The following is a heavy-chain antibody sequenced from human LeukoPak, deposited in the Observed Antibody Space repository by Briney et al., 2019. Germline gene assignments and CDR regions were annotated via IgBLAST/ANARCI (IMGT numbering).Heavy chain of an antibody. Sequence: ASVKVSCKGSGYTFTKYGITWVRQAPGQGLEWMGWISTYNGNTNYAQKLQGRDTMTTDTSTSTAYMELRSLISDDAAVYYCARGDDYGDYWGLYWGQGTLVTVSS. CDR3: ARGDDYGDYWGLY. CDR2: ISTYNGNT. J-gene: IGHJ4*02. CDR1: GYTFTKYG. D-gene: IGHD4-17*01. V-gene: IGHV1-18*01.